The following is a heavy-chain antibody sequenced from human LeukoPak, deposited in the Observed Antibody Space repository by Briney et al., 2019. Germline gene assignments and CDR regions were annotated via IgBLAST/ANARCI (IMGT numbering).Heavy chain of an antibody. CDR2: IYPSDPDT. Sequence: GESLKISCKGSGYSFTSYWIGWVRQMPGKGLEWMGIIYPSDPDTRYSPSFQGQVTISADKSISTAYLQWSSLKASDTAMYYCARQRRNGGIAASNDAFDIWGQGTMVTVSS. V-gene: IGHV5-51*01. CDR3: ARQRRNGGIAASNDAFDI. CDR1: GYSFTSYW. J-gene: IGHJ3*02. D-gene: IGHD6-13*01.